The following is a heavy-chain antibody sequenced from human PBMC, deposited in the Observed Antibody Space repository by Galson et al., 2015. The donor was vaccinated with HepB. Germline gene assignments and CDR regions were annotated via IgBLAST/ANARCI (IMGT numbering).Heavy chain of an antibody. CDR3: AKDGLGAVTGQFDD. V-gene: IGHV3-23*01. CDR1: GFTFSSYA. Sequence: SLRLSCAASGFTFSSYAMSWVRQAPGRGLEWVSSISGSGGVTSDADSVKGRFTISRDNSKNTLFLQINSLRVDDTAVFYCAKDGLGAVTGQFDDWGQGTLVTVSS. D-gene: IGHD6-19*01. CDR2: ISGSGGVT. J-gene: IGHJ4*02.